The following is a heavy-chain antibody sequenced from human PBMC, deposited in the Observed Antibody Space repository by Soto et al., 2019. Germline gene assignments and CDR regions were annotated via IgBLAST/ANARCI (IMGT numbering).Heavy chain of an antibody. D-gene: IGHD6-19*01. V-gene: IGHV4-34*01. Sequence: SETLSLTCTVSGGSISGYYWSWIRQPPGKGLQWIGQINYSGSAYYNPSLKSRVTISVHTSNSQFSLELSSVTAADTAVYYCARGLITGSHYSGGWYYFDSWGQGTQVTVSS. CDR3: ARGLITGSHYSGGWYYFDS. J-gene: IGHJ4*02. CDR2: INYSGSA. CDR1: GGSISGYY.